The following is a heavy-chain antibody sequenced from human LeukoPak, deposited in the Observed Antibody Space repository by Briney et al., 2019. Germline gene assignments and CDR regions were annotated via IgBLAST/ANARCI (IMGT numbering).Heavy chain of an antibody. J-gene: IGHJ4*02. CDR1: GFPLRNYA. CDR2: IRYDGSNK. CDR3: ASFPYYGSGSYSPSSDY. D-gene: IGHD3-10*01. Sequence: GGSLRLSCAASGFPLRNYAMSWVRQAPGKGLEWVAFIRYDGSNKFYADSVKGRFTISRDNAKKSPYLQMNSLRVEDTAVYYCASFPYYGSGSYSPSSDYWGQGTLVTVSS. V-gene: IGHV3-30*02.